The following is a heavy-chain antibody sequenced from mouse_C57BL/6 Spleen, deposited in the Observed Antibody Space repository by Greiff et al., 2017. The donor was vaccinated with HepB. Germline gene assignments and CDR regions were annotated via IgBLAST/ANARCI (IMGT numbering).Heavy chain of an antibody. D-gene: IGHD2-4*01. CDR3: ARGDYDRYYFDY. J-gene: IGHJ2*01. Sequence: QVQLQQPGAELVKPGASVKLSCKASGYTFTSYWMHWVKQRPGQGLEWIGMIHPNSGSTNYNEKFKSKATLTLDKSSSTAYMQLSSLTSEDSAVYYCARGDYDRYYFDYWGQGTTLTVSS. CDR1: GYTFTSYW. CDR2: IHPNSGST. V-gene: IGHV1-64*01.